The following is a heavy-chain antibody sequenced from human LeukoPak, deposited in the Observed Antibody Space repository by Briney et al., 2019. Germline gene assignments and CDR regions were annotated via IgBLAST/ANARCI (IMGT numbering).Heavy chain of an antibody. CDR1: GFTFSSYG. Sequence: PGGSLRLSCAASGFTFSSYGMHWVRQAPGKGLEWVAVISYDGSNKYYADSVKGRFTISRDNAKNSLYLQMNSLRAEDTAVYYCARDAYYDFWSGYFKFGYYYGMDVWGQGTTVTISS. CDR3: ARDAYYDFWSGYFKFGYYYGMDV. V-gene: IGHV3-30*03. J-gene: IGHJ6*02. D-gene: IGHD3-3*01. CDR2: ISYDGSNK.